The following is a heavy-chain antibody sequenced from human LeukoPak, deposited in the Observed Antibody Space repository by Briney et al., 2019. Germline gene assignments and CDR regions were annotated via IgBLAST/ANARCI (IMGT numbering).Heavy chain of an antibody. Sequence: GGSLRLSCAASGFTFSRYTMHWVRQAPAKGLEWVAFISNDGRNKYYADSVKGRFTISRDNSKNTLSLQMKSLRADDTAVYFCARDVIRGGQGTQVTVSS. V-gene: IGHV3-30*04. CDR2: ISNDGRNK. J-gene: IGHJ4*02. D-gene: IGHD3-16*02. CDR3: ARDVIR. CDR1: GFTFSRYT.